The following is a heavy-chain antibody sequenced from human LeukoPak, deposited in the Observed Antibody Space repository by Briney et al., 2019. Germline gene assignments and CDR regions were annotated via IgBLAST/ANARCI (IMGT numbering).Heavy chain of an antibody. CDR3: AKYRGMAGTSELDY. J-gene: IGHJ4*02. CDR1: GFTFSSYW. CDR2: INSDGSST. V-gene: IGHV3-74*01. D-gene: IGHD1-7*01. Sequence: GGSLRLSCAASGFTFSSYWMHWVRQAPGKGLVWVSRINSDGSSTSYADSVKGRFTISRDNAKNTLYLQMNSLRVEDTAIYFCAKYRGMAGTSELDYWGQGTLVTVSS.